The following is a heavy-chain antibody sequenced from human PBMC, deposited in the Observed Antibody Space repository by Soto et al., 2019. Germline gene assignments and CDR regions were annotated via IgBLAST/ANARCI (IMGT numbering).Heavy chain of an antibody. Sequence: LSETLSLTCAVYGGSFSGYYWSWIRQPPGKGLGWIGEINHSGSTNYNPSLKSRVTISVDTSKNQFSLKLSSVTAADTAVYYCARCGVVTYYYYYGMDVWGQGTTVTVSS. CDR2: INHSGST. D-gene: IGHD3-3*01. V-gene: IGHV4-34*01. CDR1: GGSFSGYY. CDR3: ARCGVVTYYYYYGMDV. J-gene: IGHJ6*02.